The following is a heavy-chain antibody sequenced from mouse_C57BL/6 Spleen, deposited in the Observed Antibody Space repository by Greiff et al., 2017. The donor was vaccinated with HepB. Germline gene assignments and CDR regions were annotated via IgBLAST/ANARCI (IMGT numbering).Heavy chain of an antibody. Sequence: QVQLQQSGPELVKPGASVKISCKASGYAFSSSWMNWVKQRPGKGLEWIGRIYPGDGDTNYNGKFKGKATLTADKSSSTAYMQLSSLTSEDSAVYFCARWNSDYYGSSSVAYWGQGTLVTVSA. CDR1: GYAFSSSW. D-gene: IGHD1-1*01. V-gene: IGHV1-82*01. CDR3: ARWNSDYYGSSSVAY. J-gene: IGHJ3*01. CDR2: IYPGDGDT.